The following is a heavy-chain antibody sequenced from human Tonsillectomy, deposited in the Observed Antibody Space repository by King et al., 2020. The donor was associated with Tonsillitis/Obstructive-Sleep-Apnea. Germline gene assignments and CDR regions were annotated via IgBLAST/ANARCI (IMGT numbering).Heavy chain of an antibody. Sequence: VQLVESGGGLIQPGGSLRLSCASSGVYVGCTYMTWVRQASGEGLWWVSTVYIGGVKNYADSVNGRFTISRDNSKNTLNLQMHGLRAEDTAVYYCVRLSGYFDCWGQGTLVTVSS. V-gene: IGHV3-53*01. CDR2: VYIGGVK. CDR1: GVYVGCTY. D-gene: IGHD1-26*01. J-gene: IGHJ4*02. CDR3: VRLSGYFDC.